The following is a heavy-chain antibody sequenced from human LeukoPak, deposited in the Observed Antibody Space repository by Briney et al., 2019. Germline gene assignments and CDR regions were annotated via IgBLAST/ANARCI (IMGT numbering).Heavy chain of an antibody. J-gene: IGHJ4*02. Sequence: GGSLRLSCAASGFTFSIYAMSWVRQAPGKGLEWVSAISGSGGYTYSADSVKGRFTISRDNSKNTLYLQMNSLRAEDTAEYYCAKGGRYYDILTGYYSLLYYFDYWGQGTLVTVSS. CDR2: ISGSGGYT. V-gene: IGHV3-23*01. D-gene: IGHD3-9*01. CDR1: GFTFSIYA. CDR3: AKGGRYYDILTGYYSLLYYFDY.